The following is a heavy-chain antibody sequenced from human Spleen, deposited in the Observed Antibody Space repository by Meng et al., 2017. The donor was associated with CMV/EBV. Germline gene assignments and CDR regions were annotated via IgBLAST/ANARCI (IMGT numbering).Heavy chain of an antibody. D-gene: IGHD3-22*01. J-gene: IGHJ4*02. CDR1: TFTKYR. CDR2: INADTGNP. CDR3: AKSDQYYYDSRGYYFRLWY. Sequence: TFTKYRINWVRQAPGQGLEWLGWINADTGNPTYAQDFTGRFVFSLDTSVSTAYLQISSLKAEDTAVYYCAKSDQYYYDSRGYYFRLWYWGQGTLDTVSS. V-gene: IGHV7-4-1*02.